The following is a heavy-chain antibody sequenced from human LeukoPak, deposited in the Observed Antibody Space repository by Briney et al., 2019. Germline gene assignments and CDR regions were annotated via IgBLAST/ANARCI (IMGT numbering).Heavy chain of an antibody. CDR2: ITGSGAFT. J-gene: IGHJ6*03. Sequence: GGSLRLSCAASGCTFITYSMTWVRQAPGRGLEWVSAITGSGAFTDYADSVKGRSTISRDNPKNTLYLRMNSLRAEDTAVYYCARGPSEYSGSYYYYYMDVWGKGTTVTISS. D-gene: IGHD1-26*01. CDR1: GCTFITYS. V-gene: IGHV3-23*01. CDR3: ARGPSEYSGSYYYYYMDV.